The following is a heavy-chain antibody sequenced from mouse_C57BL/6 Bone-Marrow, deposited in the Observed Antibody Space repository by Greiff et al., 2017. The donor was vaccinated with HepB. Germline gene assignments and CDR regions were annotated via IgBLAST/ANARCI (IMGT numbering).Heavy chain of an antibody. Sequence: DVQLVESGGGLVKPGGSLKLSCAASGFTFSDYGMHWVRQAPEKGLEWVAYISSGSSTIYYADTVKGRFTISRDNAKNTLFLQMTSLRSEDTAMYYCATFEASGAMDYWAQGTSVTVSS. J-gene: IGHJ4*01. D-gene: IGHD3-1*01. CDR2: ISSGSSTI. V-gene: IGHV5-17*01. CDR3: ATFEASGAMDY. CDR1: GFTFSDYG.